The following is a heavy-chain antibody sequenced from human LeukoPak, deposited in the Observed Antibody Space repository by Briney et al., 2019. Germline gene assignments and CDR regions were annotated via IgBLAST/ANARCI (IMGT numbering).Heavy chain of an antibody. J-gene: IGHJ4*02. CDR3: ARRPGCSGGTCYSHFDY. CDR1: GFTFSSYE. Sequence: GGSLRLSCAASGFTFSSYEMLWVRQAPGKGLEWLSYIGGSGGPIYYADSVKGRFTVSRDNAKNALYLQMNSLRAEDTAVYYCARRPGCSGGTCYSHFDYWGQGTLVTVSS. CDR2: IGGSGGPI. V-gene: IGHV3-48*03. D-gene: IGHD2-15*01.